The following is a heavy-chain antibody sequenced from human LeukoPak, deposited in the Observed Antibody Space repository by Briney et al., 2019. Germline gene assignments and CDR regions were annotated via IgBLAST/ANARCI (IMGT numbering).Heavy chain of an antibody. CDR2: IHHSGST. V-gene: IGHV4-59*01. CDR3: ARGRIYYDSTGFDY. CDR1: GGSISSYY. Sequence: SETLSLTCTVSGGSISSYYWSWIRQPPGKGLEWIGYIHHSGSTIYNPSLKSRVTISIDTSKNQFSLKLSSVTAADTAVYYCARGRIYYDSTGFDYWGQGTLVTVSS. J-gene: IGHJ4*02. D-gene: IGHD3-22*01.